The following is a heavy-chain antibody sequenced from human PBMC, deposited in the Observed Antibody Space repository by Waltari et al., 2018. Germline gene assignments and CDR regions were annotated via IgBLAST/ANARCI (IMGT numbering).Heavy chain of an antibody. CDR2: INPSGGST. V-gene: IGHV1-46*01. Sequence: QVQLVQSGAEVKKPGASVKVSCKASGYTFTSYYMHWVRQAPGQGLEWMGIINPSGGSTSYEQKFQGRVTITADESTSTAYMELSSLRSEDTAVYYCAREMVTGGMDVWGQGTTVTVSS. CDR3: AREMVTGGMDV. J-gene: IGHJ6*02. D-gene: IGHD2-8*01. CDR1: GYTFTSYY.